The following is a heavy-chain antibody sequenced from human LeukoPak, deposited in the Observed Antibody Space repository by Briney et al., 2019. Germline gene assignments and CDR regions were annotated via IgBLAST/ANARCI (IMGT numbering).Heavy chain of an antibody. CDR3: ARATANNWFDP. Sequence: ASVKVSCKASGYTFTSYGISWVRQATGQGLEWMGWMNPNSGNTGYAQKFQGRVTITRNTSISTAYMELSSLRSEDTAVYYCARATANNWFDPWGQGTLVTVSS. CDR2: MNPNSGNT. CDR1: GYTFTSYG. J-gene: IGHJ5*02. D-gene: IGHD4-17*01. V-gene: IGHV1-8*03.